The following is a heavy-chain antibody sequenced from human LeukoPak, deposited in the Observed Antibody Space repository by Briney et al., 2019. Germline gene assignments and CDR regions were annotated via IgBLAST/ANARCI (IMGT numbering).Heavy chain of an antibody. CDR1: GFTFSSYS. V-gene: IGHV3-21*01. J-gene: IGHJ6*02. D-gene: IGHD3-22*01. CDR3: ARAIDYDSSGYYLYYYYYYGMDV. CDR2: ISSSSSYI. Sequence: GGSLRLSCAASGFTFSSYSMNWVRQAPGKGLEWVSSISSSSSYIYYADSVKGRFTISRDNAKNSLYLQMNSLRAEDTAVYYCARAIDYDSSGYYLYYYYYYGMDVWGQGTTVTVSS.